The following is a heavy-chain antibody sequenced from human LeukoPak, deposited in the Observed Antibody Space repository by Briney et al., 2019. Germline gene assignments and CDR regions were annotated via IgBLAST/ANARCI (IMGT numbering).Heavy chain of an antibody. J-gene: IGHJ4*02. Sequence: ASVKVSCKASGYTFTTYAIHWVRQAPGQRLEWLGWINTANGDTRYSQTFQGRVTITRDTSASTAYMELSSLRPEDTAMYYCARDMGSGSLHYWGQGTPVTVSS. CDR2: INTANGDT. CDR1: GYTFTTYA. V-gene: IGHV1-3*04. CDR3: ARDMGSGSLHY. D-gene: IGHD1-26*01.